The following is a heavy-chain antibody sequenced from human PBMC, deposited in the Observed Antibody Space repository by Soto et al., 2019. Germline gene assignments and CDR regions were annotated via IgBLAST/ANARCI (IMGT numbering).Heavy chain of an antibody. CDR2: ISPRSGST. Sequence: AGVKVSCKECGYTFSDYYIHWVGQAPGQGCKWMGCISPRSGSTTFPQRFLAMFIMTRDTSITPAYMDLTRLKSDDTAFYYCARGPCYGPAYCMDVWGQGTTVTVSS. V-gene: IGHV1-2*02. D-gene: IGHD2-2*01. CDR3: ARGPCYGPAYCMDV. J-gene: IGHJ6*02. CDR1: GYTFSDYY.